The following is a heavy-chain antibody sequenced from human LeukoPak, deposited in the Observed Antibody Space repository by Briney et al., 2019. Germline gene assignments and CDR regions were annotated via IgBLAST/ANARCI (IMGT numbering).Heavy chain of an antibody. Sequence: GGSLRLSCAASGFTFSDYYMSWIRQAPGKGLEWVSYISSSGSTIYYADSVKGRFTISRDNAKNSLHLQMNSLRAEDTAVYYCARDPSRAAAGSWFDPWGQGTLVTVSS. CDR2: ISSSGSTI. CDR3: ARDPSRAAAGSWFDP. J-gene: IGHJ5*02. V-gene: IGHV3-11*01. D-gene: IGHD6-13*01. CDR1: GFTFSDYY.